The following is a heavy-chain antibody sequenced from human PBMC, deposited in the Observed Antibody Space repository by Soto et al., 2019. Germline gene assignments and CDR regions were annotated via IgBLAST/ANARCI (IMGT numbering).Heavy chain of an antibody. CDR3: ARSSQYSGYPLGGY. J-gene: IGHJ4*02. V-gene: IGHV4-39*01. Sequence: SETLSLTCTVSGGSISSSSYYWGWIRQPPGKGLEWIGSIYYSGSTYYNPSLKSRVTISVDTSKNQFSLKLSSVTAADTAVYYCARSSQYSGYPLGGYWGQGTLVTVSS. CDR2: IYYSGST. CDR1: GGSISSSSYY. D-gene: IGHD5-12*01.